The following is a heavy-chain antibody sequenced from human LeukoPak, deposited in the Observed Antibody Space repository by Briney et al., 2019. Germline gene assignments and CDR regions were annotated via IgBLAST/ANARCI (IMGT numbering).Heavy chain of an antibody. CDR1: GGSISSGDYY. V-gene: IGHV4-30-4*01. Sequence: SETLSLTCTVSGGSISSGDYYWSWIRQPPGKGLEWIGYIYYSGSTYYNPSLKSRVTISVDTSKNQFSLKLSSVTAADTAVYYCARVPRITGTTKECAFDIWGQGTMVTVSS. CDR3: ARVPRITGTTKECAFDI. J-gene: IGHJ3*02. CDR2: IYYSGST. D-gene: IGHD1-20*01.